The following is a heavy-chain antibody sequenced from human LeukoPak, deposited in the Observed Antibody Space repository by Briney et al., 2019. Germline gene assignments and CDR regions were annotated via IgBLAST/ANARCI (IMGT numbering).Heavy chain of an antibody. V-gene: IGHV5-51*01. J-gene: IGHJ4*02. CDR1: GYSFTTYW. CDR2: ISPDDSEI. D-gene: IGHD1-26*01. CDR3: ARHEGSGSYYSY. Sequence: GESLRISCKGSGYSFTTYWIAWVRQMPGRGLEWMGIISPDDSEIRYSPSFRGQVTISADKSTSTAYLQWSRLKASDTAIYYCARHEGSGSYYSYWGQGTLVTVSS.